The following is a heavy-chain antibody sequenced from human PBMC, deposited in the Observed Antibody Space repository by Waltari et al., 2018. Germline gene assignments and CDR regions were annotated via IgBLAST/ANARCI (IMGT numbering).Heavy chain of an antibody. J-gene: IGHJ4*02. V-gene: IGHV4-30-4*01. D-gene: IGHD5-12*01. CDR3: ARGGGGYDKYYFDL. CDR1: GGSISRPYY. Sequence: QVPLQESGPGPVKPSQTLTLTCNVSGGSISRPYYWSWIRQSPGKGLEWICYVYQSGSTLYHPTLNNRVTMSVDRSKNQFSLRLTSLTAADTAVYFCARGGGGYDKYYFDLWGQGTLVTVSS. CDR2: VYQSGST.